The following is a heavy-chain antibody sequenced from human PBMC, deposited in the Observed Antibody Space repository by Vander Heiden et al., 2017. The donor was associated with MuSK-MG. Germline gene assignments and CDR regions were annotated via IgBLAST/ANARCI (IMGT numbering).Heavy chain of an antibody. V-gene: IGHV1-69*10. CDR3: AATDYYDSSGLH. J-gene: IGHJ4*02. Sequence: QVQLVQSGAEVKKPGSSVKVSCQASGGTFSSYAISWVRQAPGQVLEWMGGIIPILGIANYAQKVQGRVTITADKSTSTAYMELSSLRSEYTAVYYCAATDYYDSSGLHWGQGTLVTVSS. D-gene: IGHD3-22*01. CDR2: IIPILGIA. CDR1: GGTFSSYA.